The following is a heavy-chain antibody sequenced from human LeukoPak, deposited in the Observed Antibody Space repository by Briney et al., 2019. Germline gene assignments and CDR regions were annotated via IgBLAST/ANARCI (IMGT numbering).Heavy chain of an antibody. D-gene: IGHD3-10*01. Sequence: SETLSLTCTVSGGSVSSGNYYWNWIRQPAGKGLEWIGAIYAVGNTDYNPALKGRITVSLDTSKNQFSLKLTSVTAADTAVYYCARRGDVWGQGTTVTVSS. CDR2: IYAVGNT. V-gene: IGHV4-61*02. CDR3: ARRGDV. CDR1: GGSVSSGNYY. J-gene: IGHJ6*02.